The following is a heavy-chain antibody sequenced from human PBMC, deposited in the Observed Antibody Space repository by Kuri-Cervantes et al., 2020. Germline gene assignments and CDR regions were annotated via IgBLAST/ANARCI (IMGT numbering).Heavy chain of an antibody. Sequence: GSLRLSCAASGFTFSNAWMSWVRQPPGRGLEWIGEIYHSGSTNYNPSLKSRVTISVDKSKSQFSLKLSSVTAADTAVYYCARDKWFGDLRWFDPWGQGTLVTVSS. CDR1: GFTFSNAW. V-gene: IGHV4-4*02. J-gene: IGHJ5*02. CDR2: IYHSGST. D-gene: IGHD3-10*01. CDR3: ARDKWFGDLRWFDP.